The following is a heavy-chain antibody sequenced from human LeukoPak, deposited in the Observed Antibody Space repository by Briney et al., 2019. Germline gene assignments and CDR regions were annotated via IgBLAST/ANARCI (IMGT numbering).Heavy chain of an antibody. V-gene: IGHV3-74*01. CDR3: ARGPGSSGGAYVGDY. CDR2: SDGGGSST. D-gene: IGHD3-22*01. CDR1: GFTFGDYA. J-gene: IGHJ4*01. Sequence: GGSLRLSCTASGFTFGDYAMSWIRQAPGKGLVWVSRSDGGGSSTSYADSVKGRFSISRDNAKSILYLQMNSLRAEDTAVYYCARGPGSSGGAYVGDYWGHGTLVTVSS.